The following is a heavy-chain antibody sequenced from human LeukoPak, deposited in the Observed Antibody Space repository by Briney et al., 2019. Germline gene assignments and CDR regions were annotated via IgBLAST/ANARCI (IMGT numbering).Heavy chain of an antibody. CDR3: AKYRGSSGADARPADY. D-gene: IGHD5-12*01. Sequence: GSLRLSCAASGFTLSSYAMSWVRQAPGKGLEWVSTVSTSGSYTYYADSVKGRFTVSRDNSKNTLYLELNSPRGEDTAVYYCAKYRGSSGADARPADYWGQGTLVTVSS. CDR2: VSTSGSYT. V-gene: IGHV3-23*01. CDR1: GFTLSSYA. J-gene: IGHJ4*02.